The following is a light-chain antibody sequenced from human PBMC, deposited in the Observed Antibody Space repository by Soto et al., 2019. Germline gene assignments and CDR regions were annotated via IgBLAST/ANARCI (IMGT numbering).Light chain of an antibody. CDR3: QQFGSSIPNT. CDR1: QSVSSSY. V-gene: IGKV3-20*01. CDR2: GAS. J-gene: IGKJ2*01. Sequence: EIVLTQSPGTLSLSPGERATLSCRASQSVSSSYLAWYQQKPGQAPRLLIYGASSRATGIPDRFSGSGSGTDFTLTISRLEPEDFGVYYCQQFGSSIPNTFGQGTKVDIK.